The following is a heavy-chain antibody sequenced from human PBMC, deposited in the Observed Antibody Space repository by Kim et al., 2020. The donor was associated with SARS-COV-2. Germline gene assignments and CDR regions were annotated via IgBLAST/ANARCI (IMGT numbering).Heavy chain of an antibody. D-gene: IGHD2-2*01. V-gene: IGHV7-4-1*02. J-gene: IGHJ5*02. Sequence: ASVKVSCKASGYTFTSYAMNWVRQAPGQGLEWMGWINTNTGNPTYAQGFTGRFVFSLDTSVSTAYLQISSLKAEDTAVYYCARDLAPGVPAAMAGWFDPWGQGTLVTVSS. CDR2: INTNTGNP. CDR1: GYTFTSYA. CDR3: ARDLAPGVPAAMAGWFDP.